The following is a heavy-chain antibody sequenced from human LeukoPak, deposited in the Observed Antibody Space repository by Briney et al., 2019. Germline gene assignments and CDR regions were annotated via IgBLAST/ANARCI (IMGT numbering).Heavy chain of an antibody. D-gene: IGHD3-9*01. J-gene: IGHJ4*02. CDR3: ARVTGYTIEDYFDY. V-gene: IGHV4-59*01. CDR1: GGSISSYY. Sequence: SETLSLTCTVPGGSISSYYWSWIRQPPGKGLEWIGYIYYSGSTNYNPSLKSRVTISVKTSKNQFSLKLRSVTAADTAVYYCARVTGYTIEDYFDYWGQGTLVTVSS. CDR2: IYYSGST.